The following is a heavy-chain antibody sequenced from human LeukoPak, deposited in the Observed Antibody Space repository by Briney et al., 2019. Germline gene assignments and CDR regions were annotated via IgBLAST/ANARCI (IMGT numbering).Heavy chain of an antibody. CDR2: ISYSGST. V-gene: IGHV4-59*08. J-gene: IGHJ3*02. CDR1: GGSISSYY. Sequence: SETLSLTCTVSGGSISSYYWSWIRQPPGKGLEWIGYISYSGSTNYNPSLKSRVTISVDTSKNQFSLKLSSVTAADTAVYYCARGSRDLSVVIPVRNAFDIWGQGTMVTVSS. CDR3: ARGSRDLSVVIPVRNAFDI. D-gene: IGHD2-21*01.